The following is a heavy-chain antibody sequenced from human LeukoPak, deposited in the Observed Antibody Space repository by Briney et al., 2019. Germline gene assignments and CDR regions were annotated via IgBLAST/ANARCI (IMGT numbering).Heavy chain of an antibody. V-gene: IGHV3-48*01. CDR3: ARDSRAPGKWGELVTLFDY. J-gene: IGHJ4*02. D-gene: IGHD1-26*01. CDR1: GFTFSSYS. Sequence: PGGSQRLSCAASGFTFSSYSMNWVRQAPGKGLEWVSYISSSSSTIYYADSVKGRFTISRDNAKNSLYLQMNSLRAEDTAVYYCARDSRAPGKWGELVTLFDYWGQGTLVTVSS. CDR2: ISSSSSTI.